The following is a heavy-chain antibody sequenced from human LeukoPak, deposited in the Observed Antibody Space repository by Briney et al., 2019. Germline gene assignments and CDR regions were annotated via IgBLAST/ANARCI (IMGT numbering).Heavy chain of an antibody. CDR3: ARASVAYSSSWTFDY. V-gene: IGHV3-7*04. CDR1: GFTFSTYV. D-gene: IGHD6-13*01. J-gene: IGHJ4*02. CDR2: IKQDGSEK. Sequence: GRSLRLSCAASGFTFSTYVMHWVRQAPGKGLEWVANIKQDGSEKYYVDSVKGRFTISRDNAKNSLYLQMNSLRAEDTAVYYCARASVAYSSSWTFDYWGQGTLVTVSS.